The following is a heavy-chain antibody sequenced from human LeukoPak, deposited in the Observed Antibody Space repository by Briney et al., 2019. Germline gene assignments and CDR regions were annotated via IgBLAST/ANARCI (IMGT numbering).Heavy chain of an antibody. CDR3: ARSSYNNWFDP. J-gene: IGHJ5*02. D-gene: IGHD5-24*01. CDR2: IYSGGST. CDR1: GFTVSSNY. V-gene: IGHV3-66*02. Sequence: GGSLRLSCAASGFTVSSNYMSWVRQAPGKGLEWVSVIYSGGSTYYADSEKGRFTISRDNSKNTLYLQMNSLRAEDTAVYYCARSSYNNWFDPWGQGTLVTVSS.